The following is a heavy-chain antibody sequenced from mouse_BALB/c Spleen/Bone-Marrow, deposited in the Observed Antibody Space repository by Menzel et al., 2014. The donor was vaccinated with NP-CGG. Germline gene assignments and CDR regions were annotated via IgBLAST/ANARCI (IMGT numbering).Heavy chain of an antibody. CDR2: INSNGGST. D-gene: IGHD2-4*01. Sequence: EVKLVESGGGLVQPGGSLKLSCAASGFTFSSYGTSWVRQTPDKRLELVATINSNGGSTYYPDTLKGRFTLSRDNAKTSLNRQMSNQKADDTAMYYCAKDYDYDYWGQGTTLTVSS. J-gene: IGHJ2*01. V-gene: IGHV5-6-3*01. CDR3: AKDYDYDY. CDR1: GFTFSSYG.